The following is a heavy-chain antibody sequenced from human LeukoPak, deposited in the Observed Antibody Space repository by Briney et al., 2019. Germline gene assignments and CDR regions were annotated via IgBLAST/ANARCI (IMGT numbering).Heavy chain of an antibody. D-gene: IGHD5-24*01. CDR2: IYHSGTT. J-gene: IGHJ4*02. Sequence: PSETLSLTCAVSGGSVSSSNWWSWVRQPPGKGLEWIGAIYHSGTTTYNPSLKSRVTISVDKSKNQFSLKLSSVPAADTAVYYCARRGDGYGHFDFWGQGTLVTVSS. V-gene: IGHV4-4*02. CDR1: GGSVSSSNW. CDR3: ARRGDGYGHFDF.